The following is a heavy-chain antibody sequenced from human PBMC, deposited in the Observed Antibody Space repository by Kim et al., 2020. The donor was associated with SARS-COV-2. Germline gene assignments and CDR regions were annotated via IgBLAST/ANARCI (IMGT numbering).Heavy chain of an antibody. CDR2: IRYEGGNK. CDR3: AKTPTYYDGLDD. CDR1: GFTFSSYG. V-gene: IGHV3-33*06. Sequence: GGSLRLSCAASGFTFSSYGMHWVRQAPGKGLEWVAVIRYEGGNKYYADSVKGRFTISRDNSKNTLYLQMNSLRAEDTAVYYCAKTPTYYDGLDDWCQRTT. J-gene: IGHJ6*02.